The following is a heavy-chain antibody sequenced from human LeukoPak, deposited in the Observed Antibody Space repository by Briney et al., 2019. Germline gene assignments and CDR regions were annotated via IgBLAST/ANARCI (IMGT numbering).Heavy chain of an antibody. V-gene: IGHV3-66*01. D-gene: IGHD6-6*01. CDR3: AKGIGMAARRSNGFDP. J-gene: IGHJ5*02. CDR1: GFTVSSNF. CDR2: IYSGGGT. Sequence: PGGSLRLSCAASGFTVSSNFMNWVRQAPGKGLEWVSLIYSGGGTYYADSVKGRFTISRDNSKNTLYLQMNSLRAEDTAVYYCAKGIGMAARRSNGFDPWGQGTLVTVSS.